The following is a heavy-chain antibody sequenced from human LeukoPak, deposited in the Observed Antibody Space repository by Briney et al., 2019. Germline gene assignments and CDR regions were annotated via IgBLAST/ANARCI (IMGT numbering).Heavy chain of an antibody. V-gene: IGHV6-1*01. J-gene: IGHJ4*02. D-gene: IGHD2/OR15-2a*01. CDR2: TYFRSQWYS. Sequence: SQTVSLTCAVSGDSVSSTSAAWNWIRQSPSRGLEWLGRTYFRSQWYSDYAVSVRGRISINADTSKNQFSLQLNSVTPEDTAIYFCARYTYTFYLDYWGQGSVVTVSS. CDR3: ARYTYTFYLDY. CDR1: GDSVSSTSAA.